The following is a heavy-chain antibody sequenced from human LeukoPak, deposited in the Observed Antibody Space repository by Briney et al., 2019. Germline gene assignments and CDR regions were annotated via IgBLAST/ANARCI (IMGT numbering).Heavy chain of an antibody. J-gene: IGHJ3*02. D-gene: IGHD6-13*01. V-gene: IGHV1-18*01. CDR3: ARDAYSSRPTTNAFDI. Sequence: ASVKVSCKASGYTFTSYGISWVRQAPGQGLEWMGWISAYNSNTNYAQKRQGRVTMTTDTSTSTAYMELRSLRSDDTAVYYCARDAYSSRPTTNAFDIWGQGTMVTVSS. CDR2: ISAYNSNT. CDR1: GYTFTSYG.